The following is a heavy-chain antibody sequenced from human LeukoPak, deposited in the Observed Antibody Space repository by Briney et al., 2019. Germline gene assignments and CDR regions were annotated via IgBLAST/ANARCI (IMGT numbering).Heavy chain of an antibody. J-gene: IGHJ4*02. CDR2: ISSSSSYI. D-gene: IGHD4-17*01. CDR1: GFTFSSYS. V-gene: IGHV3-21*01. Sequence: GGSLRLSCAASGFTFSSYSMNWVRQAPGKGLEWVSSISSSSSYIYYADSVKGRFTISRDNAKNSLYLQMNSLRAEDTAVYYCARGTYGDYYLDYCGQGTLVTVSS. CDR3: ARGTYGDYYLDY.